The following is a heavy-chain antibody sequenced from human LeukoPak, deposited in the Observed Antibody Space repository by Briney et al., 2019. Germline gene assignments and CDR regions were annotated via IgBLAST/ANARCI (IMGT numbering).Heavy chain of an antibody. D-gene: IGHD4-17*01. Sequence: GGSLRLSCAASGFTFSSYGMHWVRQAPGKGLEWVSAISGSGGTTYYTDSVKGRFTISRDNSKNTLYLQMNSLRAEDTAVYYCAKDQTPTTRGVDYWGQGTLVTVSS. CDR3: AKDQTPTTRGVDY. V-gene: IGHV3-23*01. CDR1: GFTFSSYG. J-gene: IGHJ4*02. CDR2: ISGSGGTT.